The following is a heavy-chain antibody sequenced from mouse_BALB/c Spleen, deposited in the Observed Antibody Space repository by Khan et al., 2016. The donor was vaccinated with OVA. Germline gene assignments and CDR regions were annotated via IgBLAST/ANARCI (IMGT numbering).Heavy chain of an antibody. CDR2: ISSGGSYT. CDR3: RRDRGYYGSSPYFDD. J-gene: IGHJ2*01. D-gene: IGHD1-1*01. V-gene: IGHV5-6-4*01. CDR1: GFSFSSYS. Sequence: EVELVESGGDLVRPGGSLKLSCAASGFSFSSYSMSWVRQTPAKKLEWVATISSGGSYTYSPDSVKGRFTISRDNAKNTLYLQMSSLKSEDTALYYCRRDRGYYGSSPYFDDWGEGTTLTVSS.